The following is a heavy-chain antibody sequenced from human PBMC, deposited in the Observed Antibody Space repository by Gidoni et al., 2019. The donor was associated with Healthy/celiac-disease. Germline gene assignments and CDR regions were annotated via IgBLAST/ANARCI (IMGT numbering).Heavy chain of an antibody. CDR1: GFSLSTSGVG. Sequence: QITLKESGPTLVKPTQTLTLTCTFSGFSLSTSGVGVGWIRQPPGKALGWLELIYWDDDKRYSPSLKSRLTITKDTSKNQVVLTMTNMDPVDTATYYCASQTRGLVVANWGQGTLVTVSS. J-gene: IGHJ4*02. CDR3: ASQTRGLVVAN. D-gene: IGHD6-19*01. V-gene: IGHV2-5*02. CDR2: IYWDDDK.